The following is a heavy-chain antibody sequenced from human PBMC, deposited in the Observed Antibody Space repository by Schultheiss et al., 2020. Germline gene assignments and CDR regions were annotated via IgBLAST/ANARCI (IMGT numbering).Heavy chain of an antibody. J-gene: IGHJ4*02. CDR1: GFTFSGYA. Sequence: GGSLRLSCVASGFTFSGYAVSWVRQAPGKGLEWVAAITGNGARTYYADSVKGRFTISRDNSKNTVYLEMNNLRDEDTAVYYCATLLIWFGGFWGQGTLVTVSS. V-gene: IGHV3-23*01. CDR3: ATLLIWFGGF. D-gene: IGHD3-10*01. CDR2: ITGNGART.